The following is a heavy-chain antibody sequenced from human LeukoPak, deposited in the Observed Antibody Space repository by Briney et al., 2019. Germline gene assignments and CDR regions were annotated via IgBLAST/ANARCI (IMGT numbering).Heavy chain of an antibody. CDR1: GGSFSGYY. Sequence: SETLSLTCAVYGGSFSGYYWSWIRQPPGKGLEWIGEINHSGSTNYNPSLSGRVTMLLDESSNHPSLHLTSVTAADTATYYCSRESGAFCPFGYWGQGTLVIVPS. J-gene: IGHJ4*02. V-gene: IGHV4-34*01. D-gene: IGHD1-26*01. CDR3: SRESGAFCPFGY. CDR2: INHSGST.